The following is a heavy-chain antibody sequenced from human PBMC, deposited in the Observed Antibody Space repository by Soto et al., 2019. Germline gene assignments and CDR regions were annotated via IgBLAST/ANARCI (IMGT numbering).Heavy chain of an antibody. CDR3: ARRTEKLTGLKFDY. CDR2: IYYSGST. J-gene: IGHJ4*02. Sequence: PSETLSLTCTVSGGSISSSSYYWGWIRQPPGKGLEWIGSIYYSGSTYYNPSLKSRVTISVDTSKNQFSLKLSSVTAADTAVYYCARRTEKLTGLKFDYWGQGTLVTVSS. CDR1: GGSISSSSYY. D-gene: IGHD7-27*01. V-gene: IGHV4-39*01.